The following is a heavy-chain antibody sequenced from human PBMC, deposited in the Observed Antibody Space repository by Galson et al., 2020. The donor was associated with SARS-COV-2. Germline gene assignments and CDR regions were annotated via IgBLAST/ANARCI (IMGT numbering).Heavy chain of an antibody. CDR3: ARVYNRYWQLPSDAFDI. V-gene: IGHV1-3*01. CDR2: INAGNGNT. CDR1: GYTFTSYA. D-gene: IGHD2-8*02. J-gene: IGHJ3*02. Sequence: ASVKVCCKASGYTFTSYAMHWVRQAPGQRLEWMGWINAGNGNTKYSQKFQGRVTITRDTSASTAYMELSSLRSEDTAVYYCARVYNRYWQLPSDAFDIWGQGTMVTVSS.